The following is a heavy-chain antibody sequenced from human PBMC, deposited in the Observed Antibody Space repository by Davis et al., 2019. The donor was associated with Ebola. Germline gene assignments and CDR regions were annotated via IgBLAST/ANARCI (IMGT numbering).Heavy chain of an antibody. V-gene: IGHV3-30-3*01. CDR3: ARDGDLVVEVDATKGVGAFDI. J-gene: IGHJ3*02. D-gene: IGHD2-15*01. Sequence: GESLKISCAASGFTFSSYAMHWVRQAPGKGLEWVAVISYDGSNKYYADSVKGRFTISRDNAKKSLYLQMNSLRAEDTAVYHCARDGDLVVEVDATKGVGAFDIWGQGTMVTVSS. CDR2: ISYDGSNK. CDR1: GFTFSSYA.